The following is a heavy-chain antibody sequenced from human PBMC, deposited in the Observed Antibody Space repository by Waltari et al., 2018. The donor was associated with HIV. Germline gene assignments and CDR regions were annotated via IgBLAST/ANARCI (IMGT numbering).Heavy chain of an antibody. V-gene: IGHV3-21*02. CDR1: GFIFHGYS. Sequence: EVQLVESGGGPVKPGESLRLSGVRSGFIFHGYSMNWVRQAPGKGPEWVSSISSSGNFKHYADSVKGRFTISRDNAENSLYLQMNGLRAEDTAIYYCARDSRGSTWSLNWFDPWGQGTLVTVSS. D-gene: IGHD6-6*01. CDR3: ARDSRGSTWSLNWFDP. J-gene: IGHJ5*02. CDR2: ISSSGNFK.